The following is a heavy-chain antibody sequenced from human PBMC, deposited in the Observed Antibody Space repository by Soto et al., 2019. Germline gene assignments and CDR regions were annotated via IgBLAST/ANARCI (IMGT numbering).Heavy chain of an antibody. CDR1: GGTFSSYA. CDR3: ARHVTAAGYYYGMDV. V-gene: IGHV1-69*12. D-gene: IGHD2-2*01. CDR2: IIPIFGTA. J-gene: IGHJ6*02. Sequence: QVQLVQSGAEVKKPGSSVKVSCKASGGTFSSYAISWVRQAPGQGLEWMGGIIPIFGTANYAQKFQGRVTITADESTSTASMELNSLGSEDTAVYYCARHVTAAGYYYGMDVWGQGTTVTVSS.